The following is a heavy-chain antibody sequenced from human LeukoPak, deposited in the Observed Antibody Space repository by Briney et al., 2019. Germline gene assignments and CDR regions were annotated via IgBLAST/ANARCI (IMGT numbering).Heavy chain of an antibody. CDR2: IWYDGSNK. V-gene: IGHV3-33*01. Sequence: PGGSLRLSCVASGFTFSSNGMHWVRQAPGKGLEWVAVIWYDGSNKYYADSVKGRFTISRDNSKNTLYLQMNSLRAEDTAVYYCARAQSYSSSSSYYFDYWGQGTLVTVSS. CDR1: GFTFSSNG. D-gene: IGHD6-6*01. J-gene: IGHJ4*02. CDR3: ARAQSYSSSSSYYFDY.